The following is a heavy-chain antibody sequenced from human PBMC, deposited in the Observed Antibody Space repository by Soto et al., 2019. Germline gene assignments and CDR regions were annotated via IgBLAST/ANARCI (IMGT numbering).Heavy chain of an antibody. V-gene: IGHV4-61*08. D-gene: IGHD3-16*01. Sequence: SETLSLTCTVSGGSVSSGGYYWSWIRQPPGKGLEWIGYIYYSGSTNYNPSLKSRVTISVDTSKNQFSLKLSSVTAADTAVYYCARVFGREGEMATIFDYWGQGTLVTVSS. CDR1: GGSVSSGGYY. CDR2: IYYSGST. J-gene: IGHJ4*02. CDR3: ARVFGREGEMATIFDY.